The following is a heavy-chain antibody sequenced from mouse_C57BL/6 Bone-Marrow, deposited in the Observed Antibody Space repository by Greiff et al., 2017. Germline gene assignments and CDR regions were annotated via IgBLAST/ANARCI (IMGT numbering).Heavy chain of an antibody. CDR2: INPNNGGT. CDR3: ASERDYYGRSVGWWFDV. D-gene: IGHD1-1*01. V-gene: IGHV1-22*01. J-gene: IGHJ1*03. Sequence: VQLQQSGPELVKPGASVKMSCKASGYTFTDYYMHWVKQSHGKSLEWIGYINPNNGGTSYNQKFKGKATLTVNKSSSTAYMELRSLTSEDSAVYYCASERDYYGRSVGWWFDVWGTGTTVTVSA. CDR1: GYTFTDYY.